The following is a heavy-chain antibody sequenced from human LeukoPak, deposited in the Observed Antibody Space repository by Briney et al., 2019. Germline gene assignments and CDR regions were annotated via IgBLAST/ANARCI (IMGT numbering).Heavy chain of an antibody. Sequence: ASVKVSCKASGYTFTGYYMHWVRQAPGQGLEWMGWINPNSGGTNYAQKFQGRVTMTRDTSISTAYMELSRLRSDDTAVYYCARVQNYYDSSGYLFSSGVNWFDPGGQETLVTVP. CDR1: GYTFTGYY. J-gene: IGHJ5*02. V-gene: IGHV1-2*02. CDR2: INPNSGGT. CDR3: ARVQNYYDSSGYLFSSGVNWFDP. D-gene: IGHD3-22*01.